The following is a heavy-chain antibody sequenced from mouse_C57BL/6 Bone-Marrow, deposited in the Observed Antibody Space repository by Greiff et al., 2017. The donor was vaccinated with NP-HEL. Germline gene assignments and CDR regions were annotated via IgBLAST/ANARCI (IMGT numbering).Heavy chain of an antibody. Sequence: EVMLVESEGGLVQPGSSMKLSCTASGFTFSDYYMAWVRQVPEKGLEWVANINYDGSSTYYLDSLKSRFIISRDNAKNILYLQMSSLKSEDTATYYCARVEIYYGSSSFDYWGQGTTLTVSS. V-gene: IGHV5-16*01. CDR3: ARVEIYYGSSSFDY. CDR1: GFTFSDYY. D-gene: IGHD1-1*01. CDR2: INYDGSST. J-gene: IGHJ2*01.